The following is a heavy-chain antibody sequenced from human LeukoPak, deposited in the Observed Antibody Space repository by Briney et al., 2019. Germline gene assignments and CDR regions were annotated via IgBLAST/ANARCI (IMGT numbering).Heavy chain of an antibody. CDR2: IIPIFGTA. CDR3: ARGGYSRVYYMDV. CDR1: GGTFSSYA. J-gene: IGHJ6*03. Sequence: SVKVSCKASGGTFSSYAISWVRQAPGQGLEWMGGIIPIFGTANYAQKFQGRVTITADKSTSTAYMELSSLRSEDTAVYYCARGGYSRVYYMDVWGKGTTVTVSS. V-gene: IGHV1-69*06. D-gene: IGHD1-1*01.